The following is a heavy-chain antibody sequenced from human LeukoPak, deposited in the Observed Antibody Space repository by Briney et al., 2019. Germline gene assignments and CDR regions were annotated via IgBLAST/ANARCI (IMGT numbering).Heavy chain of an antibody. CDR1: GDSVSSNSAA. CDR2: TYYMSKWYN. V-gene: IGHV6-1*01. CDR3: ARDQGYSYGQCFDY. J-gene: IGHJ4*02. D-gene: IGHD5-18*01. Sequence: SQTLSLTCAISGDSVSSNSAAWNWIRQSPSRGLEWLGRTYYMSKWYNDYAVSVKSRITIIPDTSKNQFSLQLNSVTPEDTAVYYCARDQGYSYGQCFDYWGQGTLVTVSS.